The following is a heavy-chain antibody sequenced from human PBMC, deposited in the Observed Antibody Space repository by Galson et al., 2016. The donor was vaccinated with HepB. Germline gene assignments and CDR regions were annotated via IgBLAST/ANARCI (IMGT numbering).Heavy chain of an antibody. CDR2: TNRTSGII. Sequence: SLTLSCAAPGFTFEDYAIHWVRQVPGKGLSWVATTNRTSGIIGYPDSAKGRFTITRDNAKNSVYLQMDFVRVEDTARYHCVKDYGEWLGAFDSWGQGVLVIVSS. V-gene: IGHV3-9*01. CDR3: VKDYGEWLGAFDS. J-gene: IGHJ4*01. CDR1: GFTFEDYA. D-gene: IGHD6-19*01.